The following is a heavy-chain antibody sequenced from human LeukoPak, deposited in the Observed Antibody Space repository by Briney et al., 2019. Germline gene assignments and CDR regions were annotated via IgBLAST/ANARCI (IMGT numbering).Heavy chain of an antibody. CDR3: ARDPGRVGDY. V-gene: IGHV3-53*01. CDR2: LYSGGNT. D-gene: IGHD2-2*01. CDR1: GFTVSNNY. Sequence: PGGSLRLSCAASGFTVSNNYMSWVRQAPGKGLECVSVLYSGGNTYYADSVKGRFTISIDNSKNTLYLQMNSLRAEDTAVYYCARDPGRVGDYWGQGILVTVSS. J-gene: IGHJ4*02.